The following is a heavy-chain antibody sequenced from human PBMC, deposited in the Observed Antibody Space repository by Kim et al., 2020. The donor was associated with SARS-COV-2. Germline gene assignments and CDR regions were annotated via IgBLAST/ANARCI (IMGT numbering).Heavy chain of an antibody. CDR3: AKDRYNWNYGVGPLRLDY. CDR2: ISGSGGFT. Sequence: GGSLRLSCAASGFTFSSYAMSWVHQAPGKGLEWVSAISGSGGFTSYADSVKGRFTISRDNSKNTLYLQMNSLRAEDTAVYYCAKDRYNWNYGVGPLRLDYWGQGTLVTVSS. J-gene: IGHJ4*02. D-gene: IGHD1-7*01. V-gene: IGHV3-23*01. CDR1: GFTFSSYA.